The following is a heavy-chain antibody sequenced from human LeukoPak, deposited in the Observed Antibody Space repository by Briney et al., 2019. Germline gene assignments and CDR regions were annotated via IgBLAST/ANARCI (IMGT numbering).Heavy chain of an antibody. J-gene: IGHJ3*02. Sequence: SVKVSCKASGGTFSSYAISWVRQAPGQGLEWMGGIIPIFGTANYAQKFQGRVTITTDESTSTAYMELSSLRSEDTAMYYCARTYYDFWSGYSRGAFDIWGQGTMVTVSS. CDR3: ARTYYDFWSGYSRGAFDI. CDR1: GGTFSSYA. D-gene: IGHD3-3*01. CDR2: IIPIFGTA. V-gene: IGHV1-69*05.